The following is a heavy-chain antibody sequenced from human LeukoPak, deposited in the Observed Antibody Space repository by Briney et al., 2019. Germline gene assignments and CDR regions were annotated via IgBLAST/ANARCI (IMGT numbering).Heavy chain of an antibody. CDR3: SAGEGYYDSSDYYSAWAFNV. Sequence: SLRLSCAASEFSVGSNYMTWVRQAPGKGLEWVSLIYSGGSTYYADSVKGRFTISRDNSKNTLYLQMNSLRAEDTAVYYCSAGEGYYDSSDYYSAWAFNVWGQGTMVTVSS. CDR1: EFSVGSNY. V-gene: IGHV3-66*01. J-gene: IGHJ3*01. D-gene: IGHD3-22*01. CDR2: IYSGGST.